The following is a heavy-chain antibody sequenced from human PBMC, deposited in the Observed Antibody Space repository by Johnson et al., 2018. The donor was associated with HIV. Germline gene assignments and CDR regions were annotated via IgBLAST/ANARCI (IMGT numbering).Heavy chain of an antibody. CDR1: EFAVSSNE. CDR3: ARDFVAFGECTAFDI. CDR2: VSGDST. J-gene: IGHJ3*02. Sequence: EVQLVESGGGVVQPGRSLRLSCAASEFAVSSNEMDWVRQAPGKGLEWVSFVSGDSTYYADSVKGRLTISRDNSKNTLYLEMNSRRAEETALYYCARDFVAFGECTAFDIWGQGTMVTVSS. V-gene: IGHV3-38*03. D-gene: IGHD3-10*01.